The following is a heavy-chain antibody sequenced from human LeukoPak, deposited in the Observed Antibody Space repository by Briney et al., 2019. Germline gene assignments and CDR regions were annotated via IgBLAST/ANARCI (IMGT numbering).Heavy chain of an antibody. V-gene: IGHV1-2*02. J-gene: IGHJ3*02. Sequence: GASVKVSCKASGYTFTGYYMHWVRQAPGQGLEWMGWINPNSGGTNYAQKFQGRVTMTRDTSISTAYMELSRLRSDDTAVYYSARERGDIAVVVAASDAFDIWGQGTMVTVSS. CDR1: GYTFTGYY. CDR3: ARERGDIAVVVAASDAFDI. D-gene: IGHD2-15*01. CDR2: INPNSGGT.